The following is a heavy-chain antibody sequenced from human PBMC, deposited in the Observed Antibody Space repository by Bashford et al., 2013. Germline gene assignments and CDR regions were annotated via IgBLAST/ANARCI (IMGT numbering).Heavy chain of an antibody. D-gene: IGHD5-12*01. CDR3: ATLYSDDDVTLLH. CDR1: GFSFTSFD. CDR2: MNPDSGNT. V-gene: IGHV1-8*01. J-gene: IGHJ4*02. Sequence: VASVKVSCKASGFSFTSFDFNWVRQATGQGLEWMGWMNPDSGNTGYAQKFQGRVSMTRDISINTAYMELSSLRSEDTAVYYCATLYSDDDVTLLHWGQGTPVTVSS.